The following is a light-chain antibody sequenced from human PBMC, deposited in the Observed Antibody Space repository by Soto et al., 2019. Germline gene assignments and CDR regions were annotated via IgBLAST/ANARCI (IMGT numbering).Light chain of an antibody. J-gene: IGKJ5*01. CDR2: GAT. Sequence: EIVLTQSPGTLSLSPGERATLSCRAIQTITSSYLAWYQQRPGQAPRLLIYGATSRATGIPDRFSGIGSGTDFTLTISRLEPEDSAVYYCQQYGSSPAITFGQGTRLEI. CDR3: QQYGSSPAIT. V-gene: IGKV3-20*01. CDR1: QTITSSY.